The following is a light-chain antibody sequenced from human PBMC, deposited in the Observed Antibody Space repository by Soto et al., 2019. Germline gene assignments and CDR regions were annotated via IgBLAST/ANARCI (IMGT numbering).Light chain of an antibody. Sequence: QSVLTQPPSASGSPGQSVTISCTGTSSDVGAYIFVSWYQQHPGKAPKLMVYDVNRRPPGVPDRFFGSKSGNTASLTVSGLHAEDEADYDCVSFAGGTYVFGTGTKLTVL. CDR1: SSDVGAYIF. V-gene: IGLV2-8*01. CDR3: VSFAGGTYV. J-gene: IGLJ1*01. CDR2: DVN.